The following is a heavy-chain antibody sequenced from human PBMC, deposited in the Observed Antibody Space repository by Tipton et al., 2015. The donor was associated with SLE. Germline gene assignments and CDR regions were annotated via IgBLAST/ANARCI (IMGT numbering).Heavy chain of an antibody. CDR2: IQTSGST. CDR3: ARSPNLGYCSGGACYRLDY. J-gene: IGHJ4*02. D-gene: IGHD2-15*01. CDR1: GFSIRSAHYY. V-gene: IGHV4-61*09. Sequence: TLSLTCTVSGFSIRSAHYYWTWIRQPAGKGLQWIGHIQTSGSTNYNPSLKSRGTISVDTSKNQFSLKLTSVTAADTAMYYCARSPNLGYCSGGACYRLDYWGQGTLVTVSS.